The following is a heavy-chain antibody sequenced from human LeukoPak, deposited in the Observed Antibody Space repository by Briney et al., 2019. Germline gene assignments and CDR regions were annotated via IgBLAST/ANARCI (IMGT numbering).Heavy chain of an antibody. D-gene: IGHD6-13*01. Sequence: GGSLRLSCTASGVTSADYAMHWVRQAPGKGLEWVSGIYSNRQKIDYADSVKGRFIISRDDAKNSLFLQMNSLRAEDTALYYCAKAAAGRDYYYYGMDVWGQGTTVTVSS. V-gene: IGHV3-9*02. CDR2: IYSNRQKI. J-gene: IGHJ6*02. CDR1: GVTSADYA. CDR3: AKAAAGRDYYYYGMDV.